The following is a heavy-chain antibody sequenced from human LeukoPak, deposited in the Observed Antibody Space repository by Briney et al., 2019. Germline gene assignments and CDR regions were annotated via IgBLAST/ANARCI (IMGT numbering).Heavy chain of an antibody. CDR2: IYSGGGST. CDR1: GFTVSSKY. CDR3: ATDEGDSGGLDY. D-gene: IGHD2-21*02. Sequence: GGSLRLSCAASGFTVSSKYMSWVRQAPGKGLEWVSVIYSGGGSTFYADSVKGRFTFSRDNSKNTLLLQMNSLRAEDTAVYYCATDEGDSGGLDYWGQGTLVTVSS. J-gene: IGHJ4*02. V-gene: IGHV3-66*01.